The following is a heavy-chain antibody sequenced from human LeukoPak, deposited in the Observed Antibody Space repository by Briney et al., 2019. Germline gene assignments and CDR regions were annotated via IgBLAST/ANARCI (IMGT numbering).Heavy chain of an antibody. CDR3: GGRVSGSYLLF. CDR2: MSSTSSRAI. CDR1: GFTFSDYY. V-gene: IGHV3-11*01. D-gene: IGHD6-25*01. Sequence: GGSLRLTWAASGFTFSDYYMSWIRQAPGKGLEWVSLMSSTSSRAIYYGDSVKGRFTTSRDNAKNSLYRQMSSLRLEDTAIYYCGGRVSGSYLLFWGQGILVTVSA. J-gene: IGHJ4*02.